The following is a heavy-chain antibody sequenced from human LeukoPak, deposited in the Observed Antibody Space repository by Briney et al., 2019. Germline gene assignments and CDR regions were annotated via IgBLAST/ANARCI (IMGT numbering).Heavy chain of an antibody. D-gene: IGHD3-22*01. Sequence: GGSLRLSCAASGFTFSSYWMSWVRQAPGKGLEWVANIKQDGSEKYYVDSVKGRFTISRDNAKNSLYLQMNSLRAEDTAVYYCARGSSGYSSYYYYGMDVWGQGTTVTVSS. V-gene: IGHV3-7*01. J-gene: IGHJ6*02. CDR1: GFTFSSYW. CDR2: IKQDGSEK. CDR3: ARGSSGYSSYYYYGMDV.